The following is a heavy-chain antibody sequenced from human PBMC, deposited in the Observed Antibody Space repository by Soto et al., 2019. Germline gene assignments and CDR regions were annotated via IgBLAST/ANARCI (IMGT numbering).Heavy chain of an antibody. CDR2: IYYSGST. CDR1: GRSISSGDYY. CDR3: ARGAVVPAAEFLYYYYGMDV. D-gene: IGHD2-2*01. Sequence: PSQTLSLTCTVSGRSISSGDYYWSWIRQPPGKGLEWIGYIYYSGSTYYNPSLKSRVTISVDTSKNQFSLKLSSVTAADTAVYYCARGAVVPAAEFLYYYYGMDVWGQGTTVTVS. V-gene: IGHV4-30-4*08. J-gene: IGHJ6*02.